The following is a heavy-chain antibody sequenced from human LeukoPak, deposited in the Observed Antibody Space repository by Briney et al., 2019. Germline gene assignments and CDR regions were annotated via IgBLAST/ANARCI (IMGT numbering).Heavy chain of an antibody. CDR1: GFIFSSYW. CDR2: IKQDGSEK. J-gene: IGHJ5*02. D-gene: IGHD2-15*01. CDR3: AREYEGYCSGGSCFRGTYNWFDP. Sequence: GGSLRLSCGASGFIFSSYWMIWVRQAPGKGLEWVANIKQDGSEKYYVDSVKGRFTISRDNAKNSLYLQMNSLRADDTAVYYCAREYEGYCSGGSCFRGTYNWFDPWGQGTLVTVSS. V-gene: IGHV3-7*01.